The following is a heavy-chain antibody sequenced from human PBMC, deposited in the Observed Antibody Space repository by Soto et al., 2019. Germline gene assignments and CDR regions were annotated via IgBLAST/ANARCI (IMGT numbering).Heavy chain of an antibody. D-gene: IGHD5-12*01. J-gene: IGHJ6*02. CDR2: ISSSSSTI. CDR1: GFTFSSYS. Sequence: PGGSLRLSCAASGFTFSSYSMNWVRQAPGKGLEWVSYISSSSSTIYYADSVKGRFTISRDNAKNSLYLQMNSLRDEDTAVYYCARVKQKYSGYYYYYGMDVWGQGATVTVSS. CDR3: ARVKQKYSGYYYYYGMDV. V-gene: IGHV3-48*02.